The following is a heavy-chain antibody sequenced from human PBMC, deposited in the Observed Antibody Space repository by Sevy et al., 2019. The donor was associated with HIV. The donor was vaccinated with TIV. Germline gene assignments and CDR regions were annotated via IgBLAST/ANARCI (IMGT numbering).Heavy chain of an antibody. CDR3: ARDSDDQYYYYYMDV. CDR2: ISSSSSYI. J-gene: IGHJ6*03. Sequence: GGSLRLSCAASGFTFSSYSMNWVRQAPGKGLEWVSSISSSSSYIYYADSVKGRFTISRDNAKNSLYRQMNSLRAEDTAVYYCARDSDDQYYYYYMDVWGKGTTVTVSS. V-gene: IGHV3-21*01. D-gene: IGHD1-1*01. CDR1: GFTFSSYS.